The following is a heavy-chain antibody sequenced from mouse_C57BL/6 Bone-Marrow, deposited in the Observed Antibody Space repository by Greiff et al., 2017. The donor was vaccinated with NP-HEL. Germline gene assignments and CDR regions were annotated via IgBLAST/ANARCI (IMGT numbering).Heavy chain of an antibody. Sequence: VQLQQPGAELVKPGASVKLSCKASGYTFTSYWMHWVKQRPGQGLEWIGMIHPNSGSTNYNEKFKSKATLTVDKSSSTAYMQLSSLTSEDSAVYYCARLDYYGSSYSYFDYWGQGTTLTVSS. D-gene: IGHD1-1*01. J-gene: IGHJ2*01. CDR2: IHPNSGST. V-gene: IGHV1-64*01. CDR3: ARLDYYGSSYSYFDY. CDR1: GYTFTSYW.